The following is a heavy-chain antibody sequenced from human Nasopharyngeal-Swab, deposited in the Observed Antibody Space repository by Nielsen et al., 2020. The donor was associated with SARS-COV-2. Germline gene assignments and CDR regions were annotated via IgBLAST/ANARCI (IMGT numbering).Heavy chain of an antibody. D-gene: IGHD2-21*02. CDR2: IYYSGST. CDR3: ARVGGGDCYCIDS. CDR1: GGSISSGDYY. J-gene: IGHJ4*02. V-gene: IGHV4-30-4*01. Sequence: SETLSLTCTVSGGSISSGDYYWSWIRQPPGKGLEWLGYIYYSGSTYYNPSLKSRVTISVDTSKNQFSLKLSSVTAADTAVYYCARVGGGDCYCIDSWGQGTLVTVSS.